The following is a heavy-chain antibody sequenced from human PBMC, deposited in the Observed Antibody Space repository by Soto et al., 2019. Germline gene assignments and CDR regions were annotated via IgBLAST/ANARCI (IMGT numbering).Heavy chain of an antibody. CDR3: AREAV. Sequence: EVQLVESGGGLVQPGGSLRLSCAASGFTFSGYWMSWVRQAPGKGLEWVANIKQDGSEQFYVDSVKGRFTISRDNAKNSLYRQLNSLIAEDTAVYYCAREAVWGQGTTVTVSS. J-gene: IGHJ6*02. CDR1: GFTFSGYW. CDR2: IKQDGSEQ. V-gene: IGHV3-7*05.